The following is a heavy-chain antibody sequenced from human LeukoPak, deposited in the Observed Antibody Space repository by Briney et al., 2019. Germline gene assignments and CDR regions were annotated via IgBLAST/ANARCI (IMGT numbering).Heavy chain of an antibody. V-gene: IGHV3-23*01. CDR1: GFTFSSYA. D-gene: IGHD3-3*01. CDR3: ATPLGDFWSGHRARTDY. Sequence: GGSLRLSCAASGFTFSSYAMSWVRQAPGKGLEWVSAISGSGGSTYYADSVKGRFTISRDNSKNTLYLQMNSLRAEDTAVYYCATPLGDFWSGHRARTDYWGQGTLVTVSS. J-gene: IGHJ4*02. CDR2: ISGSGGST.